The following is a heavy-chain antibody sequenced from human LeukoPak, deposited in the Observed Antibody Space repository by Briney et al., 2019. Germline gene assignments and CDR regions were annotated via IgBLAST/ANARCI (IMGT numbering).Heavy chain of an antibody. J-gene: IGHJ4*02. D-gene: IGHD1-26*01. Sequence: SETLSLTCAVSGASISGSGYYLGWIRQPPGTGLEWIGNIYYTESTYYNASLQSRVTISIDTPKNQFSLRLNSVTAADTAMYYCVKSGGYGLIDYWGQGTLVTVSS. CDR1: GASISGSGYY. CDR3: VKSGGYGLIDY. V-gene: IGHV4-39*01. CDR2: IYYTEST.